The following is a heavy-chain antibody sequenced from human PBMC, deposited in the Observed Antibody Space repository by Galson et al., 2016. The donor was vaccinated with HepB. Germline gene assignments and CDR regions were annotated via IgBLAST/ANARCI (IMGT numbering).Heavy chain of an antibody. D-gene: IGHD3-22*01. CDR3: ARDRRVYYDSSGYHA. J-gene: IGHJ4*02. CDR2: IYYTGST. V-gene: IGHV4-39*07. CDR1: GDSISSSSYY. Sequence: SETLSLTCTVSGDSISSSSYYWGWIRQPPGKGLEWIGTIYYTGSTYYNPSLKSRLTISLDTPKNQFSLNLSSVTAADTAVYYCARDRRVYYDSSGYHAWGQGTLSPSPQ.